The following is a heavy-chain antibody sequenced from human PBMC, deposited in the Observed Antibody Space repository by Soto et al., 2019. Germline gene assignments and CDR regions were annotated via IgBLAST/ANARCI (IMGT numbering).Heavy chain of an antibody. CDR3: ASGWIAAAGGFDAFDI. J-gene: IGHJ3*02. D-gene: IGHD6-13*01. V-gene: IGHV1-18*01. CDR1: GYTFTSYG. Sequence: ASVKVSCKASGYTFTSYGISWVRQAPGQGLEWMGWISAXNGNTNYAQKLQGRVTMTTDTSTSTAYMELRSLRSDDTAVYYCASGWIAAAGGFDAFDIWGQGTMVTVSS. CDR2: ISAXNGNT.